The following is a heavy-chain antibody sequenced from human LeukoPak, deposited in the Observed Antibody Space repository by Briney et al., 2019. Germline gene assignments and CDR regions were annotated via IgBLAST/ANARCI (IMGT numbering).Heavy chain of an antibody. V-gene: IGHV4-39*01. Sequence: PSETPSLTCTVSGGSISSSSYYWGWIRQPPGKGLEWIGSIYYSGSTYYNPSLKSRVTISVDTSKNQFSLKLSPVTAADTAVYYCTRGIAAVGNYFDYWGQGTLVTVSS. CDR2: IYYSGST. J-gene: IGHJ4*02. CDR3: TRGIAAVGNYFDY. D-gene: IGHD6-13*01. CDR1: GGSISSSSYY.